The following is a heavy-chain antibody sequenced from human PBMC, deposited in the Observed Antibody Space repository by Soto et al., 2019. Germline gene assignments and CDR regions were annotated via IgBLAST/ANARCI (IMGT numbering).Heavy chain of an antibody. CDR1: GFTFSSYG. J-gene: IGHJ6*02. V-gene: IGHV3-30*18. CDR3: AKEAVVSSLFGPYYYYGMDV. D-gene: IGHD2-2*01. Sequence: QVQLVESGGGVVQPGRSLRLSCAASGFTFSSYGMHWVRQAPGKGLEWVAVISYDGSNKYYADSVKGRFTISRDNSKNTLYLQMSSLRAEDTAVYYCAKEAVVSSLFGPYYYYGMDVWGQGTTVTVSS. CDR2: ISYDGSNK.